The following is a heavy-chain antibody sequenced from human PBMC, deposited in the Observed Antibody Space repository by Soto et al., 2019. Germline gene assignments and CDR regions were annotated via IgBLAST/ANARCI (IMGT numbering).Heavy chain of an antibody. V-gene: IGHV4-34*01. Sequence: SETLSLTCAVYGGSFSGYYWSWIRQPPGKGLEWIGEINHSGSTNYNPSLKSRVTISVDTSKNQFSLKLSSVTAADTAVYYCARGRNPRSYGHVGKTFDYWGQGTLVTVSS. D-gene: IGHD3-16*01. J-gene: IGHJ4*02. CDR2: INHSGST. CDR3: ARGRNPRSYGHVGKTFDY. CDR1: GGSFSGYY.